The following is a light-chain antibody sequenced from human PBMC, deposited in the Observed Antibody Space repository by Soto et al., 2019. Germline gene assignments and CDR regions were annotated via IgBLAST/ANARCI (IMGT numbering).Light chain of an antibody. Sequence: QSVLTQPPSVSGAPGQRVTISCTGSSSNIGAGYDVHWYQQLPGTAPKLLIYGNSNRPSGVPERFSGSKSGTSASLAITGLQAEDEADYYCQSYDSSLSGYVFGTGTKVTGL. CDR1: SSNIGAGYD. CDR2: GNS. V-gene: IGLV1-40*01. CDR3: QSYDSSLSGYV. J-gene: IGLJ1*01.